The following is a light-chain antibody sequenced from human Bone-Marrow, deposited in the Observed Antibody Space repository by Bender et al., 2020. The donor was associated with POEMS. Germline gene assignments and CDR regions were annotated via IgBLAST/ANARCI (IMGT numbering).Light chain of an antibody. V-gene: IGLV3-25*03. CDR1: ALPYQH. Sequence: SYELTQPPSVSVSPGQTARITCSADALPYQHAYWYQQKPGQAPLLVIYQDTERPSGIPERVTGSTSGTRVTLTITGVKAEDEADYYCQSADSRGTYVVFGGGTKLTVL. J-gene: IGLJ2*01. CDR2: QDT. CDR3: QSADSRGTYVV.